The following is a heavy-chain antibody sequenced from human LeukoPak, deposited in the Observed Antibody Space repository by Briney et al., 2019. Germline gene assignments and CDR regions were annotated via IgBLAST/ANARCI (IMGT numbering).Heavy chain of an antibody. D-gene: IGHD6-6*01. J-gene: IGHJ4*02. CDR1: GGSFSGYY. Sequence: SETLSLTCAVYGGSFSGYYWSWIRQPPRKGLEWIGEINHSGSTNYNPSLKSRVTISVDTSKNQFSLKLSSVTAADTAVYYCARGRGYSSSSYYFDYWGQGTLVTVSS. CDR3: ARGRGYSSSSYYFDY. V-gene: IGHV4-34*01. CDR2: INHSGST.